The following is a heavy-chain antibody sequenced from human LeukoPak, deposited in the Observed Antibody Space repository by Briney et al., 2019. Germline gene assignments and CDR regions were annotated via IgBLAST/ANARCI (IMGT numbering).Heavy chain of an antibody. D-gene: IGHD1-26*01. CDR2: ISGSGGST. CDR1: GFTFSSYA. V-gene: IGHV3-23*01. Sequence: GGSLRLSCAASGFTFSSYAMSWVRQAPGKGLEWVSAISGSGGSTYYADSVKGRFTISRDNSKNTLYLQMNSLRAEDTAVYYCAKSSSIAGATGLGYWGQGTLVTVSS. J-gene: IGHJ4*02. CDR3: AKSSSIAGATGLGY.